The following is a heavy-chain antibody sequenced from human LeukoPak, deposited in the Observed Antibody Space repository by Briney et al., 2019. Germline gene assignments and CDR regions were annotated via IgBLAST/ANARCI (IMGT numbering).Heavy chain of an antibody. CDR3: ARLPGGTAMVHYDY. D-gene: IGHD5-18*01. V-gene: IGHV1-8*01. CDR1: GYTFTSYD. J-gene: IGHJ4*02. CDR2: MNPNSGNT. Sequence: ASVKVSCKASGYTFTSYDINWVRQATGQGLEWTGWMNPNSGNTGYAQKFQGRVTMTRNTSISTAYMELSSLRSEDTAVYYCARLPGGTAMVHYDYWGQGTLVTVSS.